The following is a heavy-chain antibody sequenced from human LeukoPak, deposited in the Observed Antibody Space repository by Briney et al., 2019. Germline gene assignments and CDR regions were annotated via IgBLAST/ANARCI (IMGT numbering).Heavy chain of an antibody. CDR2: ITSSGSAI. CDR3: ARNFAY. J-gene: IGHJ4*02. Sequence: GGSLRLSCAASGFTFSSYSMNWVRQAPGKGLEWVSYITSSGSAISYADSVKGRFTISRDNAKDSLYLQVNSLRDEDTAVYYCARNFAYWGQGTLVTVSS. V-gene: IGHV3-48*02. CDR1: GFTFSSYS.